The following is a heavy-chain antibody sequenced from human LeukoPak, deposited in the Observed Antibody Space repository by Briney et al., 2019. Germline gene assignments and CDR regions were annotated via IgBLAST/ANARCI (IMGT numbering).Heavy chain of an antibody. D-gene: IGHD3-10*01. CDR1: GFTFSSYG. CDR3: AKDEAGFRGGLFDY. Sequence: GGSLRLSCAASGFTFSSYGMHWVRQAPGKGLEWVAFIRYDGSNKYYADSVKGRFTISRDNSKNTLYLQMNSLRAEDTAVYYCAKDEAGFRGGLFDYWGQGTLVTVSS. CDR2: IRYDGSNK. J-gene: IGHJ4*02. V-gene: IGHV3-30*02.